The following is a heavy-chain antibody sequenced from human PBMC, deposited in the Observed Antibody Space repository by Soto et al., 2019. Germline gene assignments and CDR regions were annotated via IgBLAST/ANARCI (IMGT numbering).Heavy chain of an antibody. Sequence: RASVKVSCKASGGTFSSYAISWVRQAPGQGLEWMGGIIPIFGTANYAQKFQGRVTITADKSTSTAYMELSSLRSEDTAVYYCARGSHYSSSSGYYYYGMDVWGQGTTVTVSS. CDR2: IIPIFGTA. J-gene: IGHJ6*02. D-gene: IGHD6-6*01. CDR3: ARGSHYSSSSGYYYYGMDV. CDR1: GGTFSSYA. V-gene: IGHV1-69*06.